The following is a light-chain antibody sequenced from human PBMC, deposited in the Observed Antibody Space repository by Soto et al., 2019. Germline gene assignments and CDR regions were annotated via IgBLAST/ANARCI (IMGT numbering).Light chain of an antibody. V-gene: IGKV1-5*03. CDR1: QSISSW. CDR3: QQYNSYSLYT. Sequence: DIQMNQSPSTLSASVGDRVTITCRASQSISSWLAWYQQKPGKAPKLLIYKASSLESGVPSRFSGSGSWTEFTLTISSLQPDDFATYYCQQYNSYSLYTFGQGTKLEIK. CDR2: KAS. J-gene: IGKJ2*01.